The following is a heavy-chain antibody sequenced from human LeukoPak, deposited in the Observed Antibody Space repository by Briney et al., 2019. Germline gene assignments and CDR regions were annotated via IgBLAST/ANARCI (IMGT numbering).Heavy chain of an antibody. J-gene: IGHJ5*02. Sequence: PGGSLRLSCAASGFTFSRDWMHWVRQAPGKGPVWVSLISNDESTIIYADSVKGRFTISRDNAKNTLYLQMSSLRAEDTAVYYCARDVGTWGQGTLVTVSS. CDR2: ISNDESTI. D-gene: IGHD7-27*01. V-gene: IGHV3-74*01. CDR3: ARDVGT. CDR1: GFTFSRDW.